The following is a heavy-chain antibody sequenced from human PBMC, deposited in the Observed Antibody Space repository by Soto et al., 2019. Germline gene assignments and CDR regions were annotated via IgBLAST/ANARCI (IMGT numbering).Heavy chain of an antibody. CDR1: GGSISSSSYY. J-gene: IGHJ4*02. D-gene: IGHD2-2*01. Sequence: QLQLQESGPGLVKPSETLSLTCTVSGGSISSSSYYWGWIRQPPGKGLEWIGSIYYSGSTYYNPSLKSRVTISVDTSKNQFSLKLSSVTAADTAVYYCAVVPAAPSAFDYWGQGTLVTVSS. CDR2: IYYSGST. V-gene: IGHV4-39*01. CDR3: AVVPAAPSAFDY.